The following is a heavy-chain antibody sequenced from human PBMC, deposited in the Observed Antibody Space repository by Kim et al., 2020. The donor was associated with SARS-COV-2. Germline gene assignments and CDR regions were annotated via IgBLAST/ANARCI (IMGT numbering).Heavy chain of an antibody. Sequence: SVKVSCKASGFTFTSSAVQWVRQARGQRLEWIGWIVVVSGNTNYAQKFQERVTITRDMSTSTAYMELSSLRSEDTAVYYCAAQCGSIPSEYYFDYWGQGTLVTVSS. CDR2: IVVVSGNT. CDR3: AAQCGSIPSEYYFDY. D-gene: IGHD2-15*01. J-gene: IGHJ4*02. V-gene: IGHV1-58*01. CDR1: GFTFTSSA.